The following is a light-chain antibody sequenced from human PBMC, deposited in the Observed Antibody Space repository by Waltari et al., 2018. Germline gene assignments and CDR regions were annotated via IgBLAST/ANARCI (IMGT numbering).Light chain of an antibody. Sequence: DIQLTQSPSFLSASVGDRVTITCRASQGITSYLAWYQQKPWKAPKLLIYAASTLQSGVPSRFSGSGSGTEFTLTFSSLQPEDFATYYCQQVNSYPITFGQGTRLEIK. J-gene: IGKJ5*01. CDR2: AAS. CDR3: QQVNSYPIT. V-gene: IGKV1-9*01. CDR1: QGITSY.